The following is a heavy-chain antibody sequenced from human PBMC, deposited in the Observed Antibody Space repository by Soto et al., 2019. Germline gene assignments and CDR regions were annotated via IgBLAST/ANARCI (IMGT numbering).Heavy chain of an antibody. Sequence: TSETLSLTCTVSGGSISSYYWSWIRQPPGKGLEWIGYIYYSGITNYNPSLKSRVTISVDTSKNQFSLKLSSVTAADTAVYYCARERGGSYFDYWGQGTLVTVSS. V-gene: IGHV4-59*01. CDR1: GGSISSYY. D-gene: IGHD2-15*01. CDR2: IYYSGIT. CDR3: ARERGGSYFDY. J-gene: IGHJ4*02.